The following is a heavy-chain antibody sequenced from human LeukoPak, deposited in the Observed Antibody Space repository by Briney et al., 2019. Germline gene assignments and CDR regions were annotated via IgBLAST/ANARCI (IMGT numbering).Heavy chain of an antibody. CDR2: INSDGSST. D-gene: IGHD1-14*01. J-gene: IGHJ6*02. V-gene: IGHV3-74*01. CDR1: GFTFSGHS. Sequence: GGSLRLSCAASGFTFSGHSMTWVRQTPGKGLEWVSRINSDGSSTSYADSVKGRFTISRDNAKNTLYLQMNSLRAEDTAVYYCARAPGLYGMDVWGQGTTVTVSS. CDR3: ARAPGLYGMDV.